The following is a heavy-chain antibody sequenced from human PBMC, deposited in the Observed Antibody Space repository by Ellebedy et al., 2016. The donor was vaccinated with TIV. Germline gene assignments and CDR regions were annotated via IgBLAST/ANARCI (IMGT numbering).Heavy chain of an antibody. V-gene: IGHV3-30*18. CDR1: GFPFSSYG. CDR3: AKGNGYNKPDAFDI. CDR2: ISYDGSKK. Sequence: PGGSLRLSCAAYGFPFSSYGIDWVRQAPGKGLEWVAGISYDGSKKYYVDSVKGRFTISRDNSKHKLYLQMNSLRAEDTDVYYCAKGNGYNKPDAFDIWGQGTMVTVSS. D-gene: IGHD5-24*01. J-gene: IGHJ3*02.